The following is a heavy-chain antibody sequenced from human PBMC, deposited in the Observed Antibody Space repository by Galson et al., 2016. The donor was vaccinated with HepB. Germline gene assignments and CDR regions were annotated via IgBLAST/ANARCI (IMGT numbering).Heavy chain of an antibody. CDR2: IIQEGHHK. D-gene: IGHD6-19*01. J-gene: IGHJ6*02. CDR3: ARGIDSKREVAGKVYYYYGLDV. CDR1: GFAFTTYW. V-gene: IGHV3-7*01. Sequence: SLRLSCAASGFAFTTYWMNWVRQAPGKALEWVANIIQEGHHKNYVESVEGRFTISRDNANNSVFMQMDSLRVEDTAVYYCARGIDSKREVAGKVYYYYGLDVWGQGTTVTVSS.